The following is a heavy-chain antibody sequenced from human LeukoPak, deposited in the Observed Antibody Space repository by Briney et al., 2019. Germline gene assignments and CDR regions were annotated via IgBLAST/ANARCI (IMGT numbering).Heavy chain of an antibody. V-gene: IGHV4-59*01. Sequence: SETLSLTCTVSGDSISSYYWSWIRQPPGKGLEWIGYIYYSGSTNYNPSLKSRVTISVDTSKNQFSLRLRSVTAADTAVYFCARGRVSSSTWYSTYYYFFYMDFWGKGTTVTVSS. J-gene: IGHJ6*03. D-gene: IGHD4-11*01. CDR3: ARGRVSSSTWYSTYYYFFYMDF. CDR2: IYYSGST. CDR1: GDSISSYY.